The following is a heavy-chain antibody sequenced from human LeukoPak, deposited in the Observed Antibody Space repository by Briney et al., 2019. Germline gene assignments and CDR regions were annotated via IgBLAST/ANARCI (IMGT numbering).Heavy chain of an antibody. V-gene: IGHV3-48*03. D-gene: IGHD1-26*01. CDR3: AKGYGWEASYYYYYMDV. Sequence: GGSLRLSCAASGFTLSSSEMNWVRQAPGKGLEWVSYISRSGSTIFYADSVKGRFTISRDNSKNTLYLQMNSLRAEDTAVYYCAKGYGWEASYYYYYMDVWGKGTTVTISS. J-gene: IGHJ6*03. CDR1: GFTLSSSE. CDR2: ISRSGSTI.